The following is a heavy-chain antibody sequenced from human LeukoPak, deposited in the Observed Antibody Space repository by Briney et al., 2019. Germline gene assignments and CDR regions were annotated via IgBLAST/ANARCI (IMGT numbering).Heavy chain of an antibody. CDR2: IWYDGSNK. V-gene: IGHV3-33*01. Sequence: GGSLRLSCAASGFTFSTYGIHWVRQAPGKGLEWVAVIWYDGSNKYYVDSVKGRFTIFRDDSKNTVYLQMNSLRAEDTAVYYCARDWTGTRILDYWGQGTLVTVSS. J-gene: IGHJ4*02. CDR1: GFTFSTYG. D-gene: IGHD1-7*01. CDR3: ARDWTGTRILDY.